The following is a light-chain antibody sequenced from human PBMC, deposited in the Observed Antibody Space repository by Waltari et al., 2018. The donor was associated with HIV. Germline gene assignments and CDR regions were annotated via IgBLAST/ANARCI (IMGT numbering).Light chain of an antibody. CDR1: RYNIGSNI. CDR3: AAWDDSLNGWV. V-gene: IGLV1-44*01. Sequence: QSVLTQPPSASGTPGQRVTISCSGSRYNIGSNILNWYQQLPGTAPKLLIYSNNQRPSGVPDRFSGSKSGTSASLAISGLQSEDEADYYCAAWDDSLNGWVFGGGTKLTVL. CDR2: SNN. J-gene: IGLJ3*02.